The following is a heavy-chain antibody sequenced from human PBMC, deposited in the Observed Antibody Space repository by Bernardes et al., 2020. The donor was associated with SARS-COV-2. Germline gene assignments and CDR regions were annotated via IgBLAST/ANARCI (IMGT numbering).Heavy chain of an antibody. J-gene: IGHJ4*02. CDR3: AKDNYYDSSGYYLEGGQFDY. Sequence: GGSLRLSCAASGFTFSSYAMSWVHQAPGKGLEWVSAISGSGGSTYYADSVKGRFTISRDNSKNTLYLQMNSLRAEDTAVYYCAKDNYYDSSGYYLEGGQFDYWGQGTLVTVSS. V-gene: IGHV3-23*01. CDR1: GFTFSSYA. CDR2: ISGSGGST. D-gene: IGHD3-22*01.